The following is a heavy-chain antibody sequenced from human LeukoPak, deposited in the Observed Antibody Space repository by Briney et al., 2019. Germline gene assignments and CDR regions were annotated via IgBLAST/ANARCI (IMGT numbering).Heavy chain of an antibody. CDR3: ARFGYDFWSGYQSYDY. CDR2: IKHDGSEK. V-gene: IGHV3-7*01. CDR1: TFTLRDFW. D-gene: IGHD3-3*01. Sequence: PGGSLRLSCAASTFTLRDFWMSWVRQTPGKGLEWVANIKHDGSEKSYLGSVKGRFTISRDNAKNTLYLQMNSLRAEDTAVYYCARFGYDFWSGYQSYDYWGQGTLVTVSS. J-gene: IGHJ4*02.